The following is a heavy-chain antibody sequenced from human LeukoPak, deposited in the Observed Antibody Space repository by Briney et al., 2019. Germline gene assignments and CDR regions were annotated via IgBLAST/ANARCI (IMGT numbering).Heavy chain of an antibody. Sequence: ASVKVSCKASGYTITTFGITWVGQAPGQGLGWMGRISTYNGNTNYAQNLQGRVTMTTDTSTNTAYMELRSLTSDDTAVYYCARVGSDCNDGNCYWGQGTLVTVSS. J-gene: IGHJ4*02. D-gene: IGHD2-15*01. CDR2: ISTYNGNT. CDR3: ARVGSDCNDGNCY. CDR1: GYTITTFG. V-gene: IGHV1-18*01.